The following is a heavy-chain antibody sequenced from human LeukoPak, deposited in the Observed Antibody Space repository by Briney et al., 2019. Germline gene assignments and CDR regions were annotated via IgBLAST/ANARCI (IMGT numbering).Heavy chain of an antibody. V-gene: IGHV4-61*05. CDR3: AKASGSSSRSYYFDY. CDR2: IYYSGST. D-gene: IGHD6-13*01. J-gene: IGHJ4*02. Sequence: SETLSLTCTVSGGSISSSSYYWGWIRQPPGKGLEWIGYIYYSGSTSYNPSLKSRVTISVDTSKNQFSLMLTSVTAGDTAVYYCAKASGSSSRSYYFDYWGQGTLVTVSS. CDR1: GGSISSSSYY.